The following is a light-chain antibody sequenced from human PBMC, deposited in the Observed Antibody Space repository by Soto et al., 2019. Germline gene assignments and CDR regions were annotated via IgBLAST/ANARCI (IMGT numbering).Light chain of an antibody. CDR3: HQRSSWPLT. J-gene: IGKJ4*01. CDR1: QSVSAY. V-gene: IGKV3-11*01. Sequence: EIVLTQSPATLSLSPGERATLSCRASQSVSAYLAWYQQKSGQAPRLLIYDSSDRATGIPARFSGSGSGTDFTLTISSLEPEDIAVYYCHQRSSWPLTFGGGTRVEIK. CDR2: DSS.